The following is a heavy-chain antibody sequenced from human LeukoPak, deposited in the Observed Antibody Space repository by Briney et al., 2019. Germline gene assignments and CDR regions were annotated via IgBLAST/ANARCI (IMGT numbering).Heavy chain of an antibody. CDR1: GFTVSSNY. J-gene: IGHJ3*02. Sequence: PGGSLRLSCAASGFTVSSNYMSWVRQAPGKGLEWVSVIYTGGSTYYPDSVKGRFTISRDNSKNTVYLQMNNLRAEDTAMYYCARDIGQGGAFDIWGQGTMVTVSS. D-gene: IGHD2-15*01. CDR2: IYTGGST. V-gene: IGHV3-53*01. CDR3: ARDIGQGGAFDI.